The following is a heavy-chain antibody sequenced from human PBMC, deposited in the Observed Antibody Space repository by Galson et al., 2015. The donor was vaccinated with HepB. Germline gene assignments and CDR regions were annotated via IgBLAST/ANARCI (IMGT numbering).Heavy chain of an antibody. CDR2: IKQDGSGK. Sequence: SLRLSCAASGFTFSSYWMSWVRQAPGKGLEWVANIKQDGSGKNYVDSVKGRFTISRDNAKNSLFLQMNSLRDEDTAVYYCARYRYYSGTYYYFDCWGQGTLVTVSS. V-gene: IGHV3-7*01. J-gene: IGHJ4*02. CDR3: ARYRYYSGTYYYFDC. D-gene: IGHD3-10*01. CDR1: GFTFSSYW.